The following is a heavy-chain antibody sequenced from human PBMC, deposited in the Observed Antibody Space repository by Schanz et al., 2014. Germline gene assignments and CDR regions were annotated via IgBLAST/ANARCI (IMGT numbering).Heavy chain of an antibody. CDR2: ISDSGDTA. Sequence: EVQLVESGGGLVQPGGSLRLSCTASGFTFSSYSMNWVRQAPGKGLEWVSLISDSGDTAYYADSVKGRFTISRDNFKNTLYLQMKSLRAEDTAVYYCARVKYCTITRCYRTETEGIYYMDVWGKGTTVTVSS. D-gene: IGHD2-2*01. CDR3: ARVKYCTITRCYRTETEGIYYMDV. V-gene: IGHV3-23*04. CDR1: GFTFSSYS. J-gene: IGHJ6*03.